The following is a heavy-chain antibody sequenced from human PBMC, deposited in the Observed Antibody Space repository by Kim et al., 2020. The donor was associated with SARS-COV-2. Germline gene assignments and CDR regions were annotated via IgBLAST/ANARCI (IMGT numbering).Heavy chain of an antibody. CDR1: GGSFSGYY. CDR2: INHSGST. J-gene: IGHJ6*02. Sequence: SETLSLTCAVYGGSFSGYYWSWIRQPPGKGLEWIGEINHSGSTNYNPSLKSRVTISVDTSKNQFSLKLSSVTAADTAVYYCARGSATYYDFWSGYYTGVVWGGMDVWGQGTTVTVSS. CDR3: ARGSATYYDFWSGYYTGVVWGGMDV. D-gene: IGHD3-3*01. V-gene: IGHV4-34*01.